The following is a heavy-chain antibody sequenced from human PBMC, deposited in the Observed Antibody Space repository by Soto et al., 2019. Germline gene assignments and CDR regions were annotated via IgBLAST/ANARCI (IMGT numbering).Heavy chain of an antibody. V-gene: IGHV4-34*01. CDR3: ARGGGSSSWYGWFDP. J-gene: IGHJ5*02. CDR2: INHSGST. Sequence: SETLSLTCAVYGGSFSGYYWSWIRQPPGKGLEWIGEINHSGSTNYNPSLKSRVTISVDTSKNQFSLKLSSVTAADTAVYYCARGGGSSSWYGWFDPWGQGTLVTVSS. CDR1: GGSFSGYY. D-gene: IGHD6-13*01.